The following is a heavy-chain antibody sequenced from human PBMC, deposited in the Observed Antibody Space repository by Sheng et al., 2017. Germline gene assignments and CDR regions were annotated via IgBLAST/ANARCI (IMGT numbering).Heavy chain of an antibody. CDR2: IRPDGNQK. V-gene: IGHV3-7*01. J-gene: IGHJ4*02. CDR3: AREGKLMGSFDH. Sequence: EVQLVESGGGLVQPGGSLRLSCTASGFTFNTYWVNWVRQAPGKGLEWVADIRPDGNQKSYVDSVKGRFTISRDNAKNSLYLQMNSLRAEDTAIYYCAREGKLMGSFDHWGQGTLVTVSS. CDR1: GFTFNTYW. D-gene: IGHD3-10*01.